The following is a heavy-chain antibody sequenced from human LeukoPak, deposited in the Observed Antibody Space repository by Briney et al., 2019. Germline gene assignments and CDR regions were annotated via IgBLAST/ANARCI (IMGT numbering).Heavy chain of an antibody. J-gene: IGHJ4*02. CDR3: ASEEYYYDSSGYLYYFDY. V-gene: IGHV3-23*01. D-gene: IGHD3-22*01. Sequence: GGSLRLSCAASGFTFSSYAMSWVRQAPGKGLEWVSAISGSGGSTYYADSVKGRFTISRDNSKNTLYLQMNSLRAEDTAVYYCASEEYYYDSSGYLYYFDYWGQGTLVTVSS. CDR1: GFTFSSYA. CDR2: ISGSGGST.